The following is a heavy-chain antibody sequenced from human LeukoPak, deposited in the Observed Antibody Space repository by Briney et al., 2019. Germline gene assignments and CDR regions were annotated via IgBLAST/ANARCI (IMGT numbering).Heavy chain of an antibody. CDR1: GYTFTSYG. CDR3: ARRYCSSTSYYHHFDY. J-gene: IGHJ4*02. D-gene: IGHD2-2*01. CDR2: ISAYNGNT. Sequence: ASVKVSCKASGYTFTSYGISWVRQAPGQGLEWMGWISAYNGNTNYAQKLQGRVTKTTDTSTSTAYMELRSLRSDDTAVYYCARRYCSSTSYYHHFDYWGQGTLVTVSS. V-gene: IGHV1-18*01.